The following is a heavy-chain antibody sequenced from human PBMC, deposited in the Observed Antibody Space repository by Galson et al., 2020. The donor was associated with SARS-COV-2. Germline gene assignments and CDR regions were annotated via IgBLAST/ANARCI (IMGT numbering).Heavy chain of an antibody. CDR2: IIPIFGTA. V-gene: IGHV1-69*05. CDR3: ARSSFAGVTAIEYFQH. J-gene: IGHJ1*01. CDR1: GGTFSSYA. D-gene: IGHD2-21*02. Sequence: ASVKVSCKASGGTFSSYAISWVRQAPGQGLEWMGGIIPIFGTANYAQKFQGRVTITTDESTSTAYMELSSLRSEDTAVYYCARSSFAGVTAIEYFQHWGQGTLVTVSS.